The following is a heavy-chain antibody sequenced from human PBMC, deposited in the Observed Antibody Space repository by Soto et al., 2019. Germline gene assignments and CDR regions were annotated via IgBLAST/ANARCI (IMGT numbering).Heavy chain of an antibody. V-gene: IGHV4-59*01. Sequence: QVQLQESGPGLVKPSETLSLTCTVSGGSISSYYWSWIRQPPGQGLEWIGYIYYSGSTNYNPSLKSRVTISVDTSKNQFALKLSSVTAADTAVYYCARVGRRIWNTTPLDYWGQGTLVTVSS. D-gene: IGHD2-15*01. CDR2: IYYSGST. CDR1: GGSISSYY. J-gene: IGHJ4*02. CDR3: ARVGRRIWNTTPLDY.